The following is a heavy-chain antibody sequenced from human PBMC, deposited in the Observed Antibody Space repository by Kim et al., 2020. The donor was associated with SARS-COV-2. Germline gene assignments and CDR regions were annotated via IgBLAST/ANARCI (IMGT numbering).Heavy chain of an antibody. CDR2: IWYDASKK. J-gene: IGHJ4*02. CDR3: ARGNDANSGGYDY. D-gene: IGHD1-1*01. CDR1: GFTFRSYG. Sequence: GGSLRLSCAASGFTFRSYGMHWVRQAPGKGPERVAVIWYDASKKYYIVSVTGRFTISRDNSKNTLFLQMDTLRAEETAIFYCARGNDANSGGYDYWGQVTLVTVSS. V-gene: IGHV3-33*01.